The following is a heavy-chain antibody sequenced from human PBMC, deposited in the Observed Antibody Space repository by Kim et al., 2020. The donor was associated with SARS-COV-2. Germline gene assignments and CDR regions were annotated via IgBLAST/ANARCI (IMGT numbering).Heavy chain of an antibody. V-gene: IGHV4-59*01. CDR2: IYYSGST. J-gene: IGHJ5*02. Sequence: SETLSLTCTVSGGSISSYYWSWIRQPPGKGLEWIGYIYYSGSTNYNPSLKSRVTISVDTSKNQFSLKLSSVTAADTAVYYCARVLLDPRPIRWGEAAAGTNWFDPWGQGTLVTVSS. CDR1: GGSISSYY. CDR3: ARVLLDPRPIRWGEAAAGTNWFDP. D-gene: IGHD6-13*01.